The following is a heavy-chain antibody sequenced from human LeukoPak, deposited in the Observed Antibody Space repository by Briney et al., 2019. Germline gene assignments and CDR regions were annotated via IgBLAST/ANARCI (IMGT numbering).Heavy chain of an antibody. CDR2: ISYDGSNK. CDR1: GFTFSSYA. J-gene: IGHJ6*02. CDR3: ARLPYYYDSSGYWDHYYGMDV. D-gene: IGHD3-22*01. V-gene: IGHV3-30*04. Sequence: GGSLRLSCAASGFTFSSYAMHWVRQAPGKGLEWVSFISYDGSNKYYADSVKGRFTISRDNSKNTLYLQMNSLRAEDTAVYYCARLPYYYDSSGYWDHYYGMDVWGQGTTVTVSS.